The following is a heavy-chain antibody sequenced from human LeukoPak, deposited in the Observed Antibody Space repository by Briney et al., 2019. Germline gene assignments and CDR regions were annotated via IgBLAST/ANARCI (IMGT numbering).Heavy chain of an antibody. Sequence: GGSQRLSCAASGFTFSSWGMHWVRQAPGKGLEWVAVIWYDGTNKYYADSVKGRFTISRDSSKNTLYLQMNSLRAEDTAVYYCAKDVTTGTLALDYWGQGTLVTVPS. V-gene: IGHV3-33*06. J-gene: IGHJ4*02. D-gene: IGHD1-1*01. CDR1: GFTFSSWG. CDR3: AKDVTTGTLALDY. CDR2: IWYDGTNK.